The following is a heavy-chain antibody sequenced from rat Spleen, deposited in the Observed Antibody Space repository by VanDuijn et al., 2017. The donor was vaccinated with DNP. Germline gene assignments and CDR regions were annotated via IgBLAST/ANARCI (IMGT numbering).Heavy chain of an antibody. CDR1: GFSLTSYH. CDR3: ARAYYGYKAYFDY. CDR2: MQSGGGT. D-gene: IGHD1-9*01. J-gene: IGHJ2*01. V-gene: IGHV2-27*01. Sequence: QVQLKESGPGLVQPSQTLSLTCTVAGFSLTSYHVHWVRQPPGKGLEWMGRMQSGGGTDYISALKSRLSISRDTSKSQVFLKMNSLQTEDTATYYCARAYYGYKAYFDYWGQGVMVTVSS.